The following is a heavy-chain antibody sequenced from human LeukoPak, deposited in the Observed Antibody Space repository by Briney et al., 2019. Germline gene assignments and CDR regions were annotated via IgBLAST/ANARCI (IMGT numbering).Heavy chain of an antibody. CDR3: ATLLAGDAFDI. Sequence: PGGSLRLSCAASGFTFSSYGMHWVRQAPGKGLEWVAVISYDGSNKYYADSVKGRFTISRDNSKNTLYLQMNSLRAEDTAVYYCATLLAGDAFDIWGQGTMVTVSS. D-gene: IGHD2-15*01. J-gene: IGHJ3*02. V-gene: IGHV3-30*03. CDR2: ISYDGSNK. CDR1: GFTFSSYG.